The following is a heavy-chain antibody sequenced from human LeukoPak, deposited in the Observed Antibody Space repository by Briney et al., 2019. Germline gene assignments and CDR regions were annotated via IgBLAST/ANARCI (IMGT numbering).Heavy chain of an antibody. D-gene: IGHD3-22*01. J-gene: IGHJ4*02. V-gene: IGHV4-39*01. CDR3: ARLDYYDSSGLIDY. CDR2: IYDSGST. CDR1: GGSITSRNYY. Sequence: PSETLSLTCTVSGGSITSRNYYWGWIRQPPGKGLEWIGTIYDSGSTYYNPPLKSRVTISVDTSKNQFPLKLNSVTAADTAVYYCARLDYYDSSGLIDYWGQGTLVIVSS.